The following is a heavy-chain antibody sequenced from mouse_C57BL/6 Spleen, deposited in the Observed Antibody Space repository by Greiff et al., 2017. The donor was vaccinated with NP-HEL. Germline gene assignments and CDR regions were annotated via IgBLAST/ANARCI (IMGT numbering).Heavy chain of an antibody. V-gene: IGHV1-26*01. D-gene: IGHD1-1*01. CDR2: INPNNGGT. CDR3: ARAGSSHGGFAY. J-gene: IGHJ3*01. Sequence: EVQLQQSGPELVKPGASVKISCKASGYTFTDYYMNWVKQSHGKSLEWIGDINPNNGGTSYNQKFKGKATLTVDKSSSTAYMELRSLTSEDSAVYYCARAGSSHGGFAYWGQGTLVTVSA. CDR1: GYTFTDYY.